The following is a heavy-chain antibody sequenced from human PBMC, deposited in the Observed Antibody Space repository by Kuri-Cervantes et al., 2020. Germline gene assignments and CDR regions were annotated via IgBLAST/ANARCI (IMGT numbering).Heavy chain of an antibody. CDR3: ARRGGLGSRPPSYYYYYMDV. V-gene: IGHV1-46*01. CDR1: GYTFTSYY. Sequence: ASVKVSCKASGYTFTSYYMHWVRQAPGQGLEWMGIINPSGGSTSYAQKFQGRVTMTRDTSTSTVYMELSSLKASDTAMYYCARRGGLGSRPPSYYYYYMDVWGKGTTVTVSS. D-gene: IGHD3-10*01. CDR2: INPSGGST. J-gene: IGHJ6*03.